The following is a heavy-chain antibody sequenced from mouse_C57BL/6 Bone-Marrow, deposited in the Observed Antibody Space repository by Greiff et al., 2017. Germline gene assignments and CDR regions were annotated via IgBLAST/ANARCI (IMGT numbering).Heavy chain of an antibody. CDR3: ARYDYDGAY. CDR2: IDPSDSYT. J-gene: IGHJ3*01. V-gene: IGHV1-50*01. CDR1: GYNFTSYW. D-gene: IGHD2-4*01. Sequence: QVQLQQPGAELVKPGASVKLSCKASGYNFTSYWMQWVKQRPGQGLEWIGEIDPSDSYTNYNQKFKGKATLAVATSSSTAYMQLSSLTSEDSAVYYCARYDYDGAYWGHGTLVTVSA.